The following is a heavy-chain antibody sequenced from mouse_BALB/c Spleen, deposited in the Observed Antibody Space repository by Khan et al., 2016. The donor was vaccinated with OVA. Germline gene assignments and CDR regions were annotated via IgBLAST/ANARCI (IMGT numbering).Heavy chain of an antibody. CDR1: GYTFTSYW. CDR3: ESYYGSSYAMGY. J-gene: IGHJ4*01. Sequence: QVQLKQSGAELAKPGASVKMSCKASGYTFTSYWMHWVKQRPGQGLEWIGYINPSTGYTEYNQKFKDKATLTADKSSSTAYMQLSSLTSEDSAVYYCESYYGSSYAMGYWGREPSVTISS. V-gene: IGHV1-7*01. D-gene: IGHD1-1*01. CDR2: INPSTGYT.